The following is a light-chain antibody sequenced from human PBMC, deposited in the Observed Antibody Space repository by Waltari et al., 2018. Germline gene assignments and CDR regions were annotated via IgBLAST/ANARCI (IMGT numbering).Light chain of an antibody. Sequence: IVLTQSPGTLSLSPGERATLSCRASQSIPSNYLAWYQQRPGRAPRPLIYIASSRATGIPDRFSGSGSGTDFTLTISRLEPEDFAVYYCQQSGGSPFTFGPGTTVDI. V-gene: IGKV3-20*01. CDR2: IAS. CDR3: QQSGGSPFT. CDR1: QSIPSNY. J-gene: IGKJ3*01.